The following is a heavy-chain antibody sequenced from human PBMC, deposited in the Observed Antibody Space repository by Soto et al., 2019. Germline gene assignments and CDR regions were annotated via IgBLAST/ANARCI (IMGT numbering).Heavy chain of an antibody. J-gene: IGHJ4*02. CDR2: INHSGST. CDR3: ARGRGFWNFDCSGYYSNQNFDY. Sequence: TLSLTCAVYGGSFSGYYWSWIRQPPGKGLEWIGEINHSGSTNYNPSLKSRVTISVDTSKNQFSLKLSSVTAADTAVYYCARGRGFWNFDCSGYYSNQNFDYWGQGTLVPVSS. V-gene: IGHV4-34*01. D-gene: IGHD3-22*01. CDR1: GGSFSGYY.